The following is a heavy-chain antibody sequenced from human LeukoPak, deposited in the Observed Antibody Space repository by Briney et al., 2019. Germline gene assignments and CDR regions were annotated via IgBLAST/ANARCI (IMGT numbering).Heavy chain of an antibody. CDR1: GFTFSSYA. Sequence: PGGSLRLSCAASGFTFSSYAIHWVRQAPGGGLEWVANIKEDGSETFYGDSVKGRFTISRDNAENSLNLQMNNLRPEDTAMYYCARPLFGAISPGYWGQGTLVTVSS. CDR3: ARPLFGAISPGY. D-gene: IGHD3-10*01. V-gene: IGHV3-7*01. CDR2: IKEDGSET. J-gene: IGHJ4*02.